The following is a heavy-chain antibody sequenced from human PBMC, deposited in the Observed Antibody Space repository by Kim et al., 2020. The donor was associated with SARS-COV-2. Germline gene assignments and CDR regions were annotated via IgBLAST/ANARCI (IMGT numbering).Heavy chain of an antibody. CDR1: GFTFSSYS. V-gene: IGHV3-21*01. J-gene: IGHJ5*02. D-gene: IGHD3-3*01. CDR2: ISGSSSYI. CDR3: ARPNNNDFWSGYSNRAAFDP. Sequence: GGSLRLSCAASGFTFSSYSMNWVRQAPGKGLEWVSSISGSSSYIYYADSVKGRFTISRDNAKNSLYLQMSSLRAEDTAVYYCARPNNNDFWSGYSNRAAFDPWGQGTLVTVSS.